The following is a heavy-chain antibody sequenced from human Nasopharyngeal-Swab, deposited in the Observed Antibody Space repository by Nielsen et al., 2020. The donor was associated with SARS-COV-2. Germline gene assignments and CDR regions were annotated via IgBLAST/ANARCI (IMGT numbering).Heavy chain of an antibody. D-gene: IGHD2/OR15-2a*01. V-gene: IGHV3-7*01. Sequence: LKISCAASGFTFSPYWMTWVRQAPGKGLEWVANVKQDGTEKYFVDSVKGRFTISRDNAKNSLYLHMNSLRAEDTAVYYCARDEILDYWGQGTLVTVSS. J-gene: IGHJ4*02. CDR3: ARDEILDY. CDR2: VKQDGTEK. CDR1: GFTFSPYW.